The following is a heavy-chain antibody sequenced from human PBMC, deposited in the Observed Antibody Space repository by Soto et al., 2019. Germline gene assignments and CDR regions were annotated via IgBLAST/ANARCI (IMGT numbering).Heavy chain of an antibody. Sequence: SVKVSCKASGFTFTSSAVQWVRQARGQRLEWIGWIVVGSGNTNYAQKSQERVTITRDMSTSTAYMELSSLRSEDTAVYYCAAVSRITMIVVVTRLASDIWGQGTMVTVSS. CDR1: GFTFTSSA. CDR3: AAVSRITMIVVVTRLASDI. CDR2: IVVGSGNT. J-gene: IGHJ3*02. V-gene: IGHV1-58*01. D-gene: IGHD3-22*01.